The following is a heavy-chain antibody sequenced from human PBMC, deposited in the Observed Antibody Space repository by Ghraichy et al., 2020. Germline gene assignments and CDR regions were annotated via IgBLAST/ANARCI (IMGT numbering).Heavy chain of an antibody. CDR1: GSTFSNFV. Sequence: GGSLRLSCAASGSTFSNFVMNWVRQAPGKGLEYVSGVSSNGGRTYYADSVQGRFTISRDNSKNTLNLQMHSLRAEDMAIYHCAGGGLDYWGQGTLVTVSS. V-gene: IGHV3-64*02. CDR2: VSSNGGRT. CDR3: AGGGLDY. J-gene: IGHJ4*02. D-gene: IGHD3-16*01.